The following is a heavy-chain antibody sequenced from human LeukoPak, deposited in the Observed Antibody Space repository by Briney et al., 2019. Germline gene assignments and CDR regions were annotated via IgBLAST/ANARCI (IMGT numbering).Heavy chain of an antibody. CDR1: GYTFTSYY. CDR2: INPSGGST. D-gene: IGHD5-18*01. V-gene: IGHV1-46*01. CDR3: ARQGVDTGYLDALDI. Sequence: GASVKVSCKASGYTFTSYYMHWVRQAPGQGLEWMGIINPSGGSTSYAQKFQGRVTMTRDMSTSTVYMELSRLRSDDTAIYYCARQGVDTGYLDALDIWGQGTMVTVSS. J-gene: IGHJ3*02.